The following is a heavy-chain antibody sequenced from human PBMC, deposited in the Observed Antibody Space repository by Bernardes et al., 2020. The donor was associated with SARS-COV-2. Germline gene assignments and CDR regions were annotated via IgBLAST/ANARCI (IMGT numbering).Heavy chain of an antibody. J-gene: IGHJ6*02. CDR2: INHSGST. Sequence: SESLSLTCAVYGGSFSGYYWSWIRQPPGKGLEWIGEINHSGSTNYNPSLKSRVTISVDTSKNQFSLKLSSVTAADTAVYYCARGGRYSSSWYVRAPYYYGMDVWGQGTTVTVSS. CDR1: GGSFSGYY. D-gene: IGHD6-13*01. V-gene: IGHV4-34*01. CDR3: ARGGRYSSSWYVRAPYYYGMDV.